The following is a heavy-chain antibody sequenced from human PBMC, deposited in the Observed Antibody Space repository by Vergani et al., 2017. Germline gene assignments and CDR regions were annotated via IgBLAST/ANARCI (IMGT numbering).Heavy chain of an antibody. D-gene: IGHD1-26*01. J-gene: IGHJ4*02. Sequence: EVQLVQSGAEVKTPGESLKISCKGSGYSFTSYWIGWVRQVPGKGLEWMGIIYPGDSDTRYSPSCQGQVPIPADKSISTAYLQWSSLKASDTAIYYCARGYSGSYDSFDYWGQGTLVTVSS. CDR3: ARGYSGSYDSFDY. V-gene: IGHV5-51*01. CDR2: IYPGDSDT. CDR1: GYSFTSYW.